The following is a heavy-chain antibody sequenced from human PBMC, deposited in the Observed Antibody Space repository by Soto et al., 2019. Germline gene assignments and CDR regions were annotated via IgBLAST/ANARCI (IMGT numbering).Heavy chain of an antibody. CDR2: ISAYNGNT. V-gene: IGHV1-18*01. J-gene: IGHJ4*02. CDR3: ARAPPYYYGSGSYYNCPYFDY. CDR1: GYTFTSYG. D-gene: IGHD3-10*01. Sequence: ASVKVSCKASGYTFTSYGISWVRQAPGQGLEWMGWISAYNGNTNYAQKLQGRVTMTTDTSTSTAYMELRSLRSDDTAVYYCARAPPYYYGSGSYYNCPYFDYWGQGTLVTVSS.